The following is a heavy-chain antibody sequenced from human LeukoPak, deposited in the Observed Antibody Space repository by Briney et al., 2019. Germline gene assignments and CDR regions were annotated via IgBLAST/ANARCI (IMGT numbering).Heavy chain of an antibody. D-gene: IGHD3-9*01. CDR2: INAGNGNT. Sequence: ASVKVSCKASGYTFTSYAMHWVRQAPGQRLEWMGWINAGNGNTKYSQKFQGRVTITRDTSASTAYMELSSLRSEDTAVYYCARDSNPEVRYFDPESYFDYWGQGTLVTASS. V-gene: IGHV1-3*01. J-gene: IGHJ4*02. CDR1: GYTFTSYA. CDR3: ARDSNPEVRYFDPESYFDY.